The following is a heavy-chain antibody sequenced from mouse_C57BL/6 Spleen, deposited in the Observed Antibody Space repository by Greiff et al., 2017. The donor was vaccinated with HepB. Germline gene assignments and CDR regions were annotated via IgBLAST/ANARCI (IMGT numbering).Heavy chain of an antibody. V-gene: IGHV1-64*01. Sequence: EQLQQPGAELVKPGASVKLSCKASGYTFTSYWMHWVKQRPGQGLEWIGMIHPNSGSTNYNEKFKSKATLTVDKSSSTAYMQLSSLTSEDSAVYYCARSDYDYDKDAMDYWGQGTSVTVSS. J-gene: IGHJ4*01. D-gene: IGHD2-4*01. CDR2: IHPNSGST. CDR1: GYTFTSYW. CDR3: ARSDYDYDKDAMDY.